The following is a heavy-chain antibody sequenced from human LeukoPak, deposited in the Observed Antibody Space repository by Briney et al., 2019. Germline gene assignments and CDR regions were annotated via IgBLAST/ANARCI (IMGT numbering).Heavy chain of an antibody. CDR2: IRYDGSNK. Sequence: GGSLRLSRAASGFTFSSYGMHWVRQAPGKGLEWVAFIRYDGSNKYYADSVKGRFTISRDNSKNTLYLQMSSLRAEDTAVYYCAKASRSYGSGSYISPFDYWGQGTLVTVSS. D-gene: IGHD3-10*01. CDR1: GFTFSSYG. V-gene: IGHV3-30*02. CDR3: AKASRSYGSGSYISPFDY. J-gene: IGHJ4*02.